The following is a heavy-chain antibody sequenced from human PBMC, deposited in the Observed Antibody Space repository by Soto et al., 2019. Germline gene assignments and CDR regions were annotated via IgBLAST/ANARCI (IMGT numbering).Heavy chain of an antibody. CDR2: IYSGGST. J-gene: IGHJ4*02. Sequence: PGGSPRLSCAASGFTVGSNYMSWVRQAPGKGLEWVSVIYSGGSTYYADSVKGRFTISRDNSKNTLYLQMNSLRAEDTAVYYCARDDGGNDYWGQGTLVTVSS. CDR3: ARDDGGNDY. CDR1: GFTVGSNY. V-gene: IGHV3-53*01. D-gene: IGHD1-26*01.